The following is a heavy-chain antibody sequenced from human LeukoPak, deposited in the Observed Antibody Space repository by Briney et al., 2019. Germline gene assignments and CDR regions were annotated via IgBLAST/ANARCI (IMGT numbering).Heavy chain of an antibody. CDR2: ITGRGDET. CDR3: AKGAAAGLVDWFDP. V-gene: IGHV3-23*01. CDR1: GFIFSNYA. Sequence: GGSLRLSCAASGFIFSNYALMWVRQAPGKGLEWVSSITGRGDETFYADSVKGRFSLSRDNSKNMLYLQMYSLGAEDTAIYYCAKGAAAGLVDWFDPWGQGTLVTVSS. J-gene: IGHJ5*02. D-gene: IGHD6-13*01.